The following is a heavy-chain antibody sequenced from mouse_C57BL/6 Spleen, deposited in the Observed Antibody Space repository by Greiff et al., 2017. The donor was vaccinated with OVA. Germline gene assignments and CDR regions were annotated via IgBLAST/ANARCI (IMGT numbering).Heavy chain of an antibody. D-gene: IGHD2-4*01. V-gene: IGHV5-4*01. CDR3: AREGYDFSFYFDY. J-gene: IGHJ2*01. CDR2: ISDGGSYT. Sequence: DVMLVESGGGLVKPGGSLKLSCAASGFTFSSYAMSWVRQTPEKRLEWVATISDGGSYTYYPDNVKGRFTISRDNAKNNLYLQMSHLKSEDTAMYYCAREGYDFSFYFDYWGQGTTLTVSS. CDR1: GFTFSSYA.